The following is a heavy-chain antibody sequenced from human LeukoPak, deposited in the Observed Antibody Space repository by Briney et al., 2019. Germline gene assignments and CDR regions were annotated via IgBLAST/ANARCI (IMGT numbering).Heavy chain of an antibody. D-gene: IGHD5-12*01. Sequence: PSETLSLTCTVSGGSISSGSYYWSWIRQPAGKGLERIGRIYTSGGTNYNPSLKSRVTISVDTSKNQFSLKLSSVTAADTAVYYCARPRYGGYLTWGQGTLVTVSS. CDR1: GGSISSGSYY. V-gene: IGHV4-61*02. CDR3: ARPRYGGYLT. CDR2: IYTSGGT. J-gene: IGHJ5*02.